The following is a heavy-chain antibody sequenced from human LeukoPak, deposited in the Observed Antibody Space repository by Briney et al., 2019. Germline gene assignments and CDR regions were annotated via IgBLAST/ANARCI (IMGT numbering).Heavy chain of an antibody. CDR2: ISSSSSYI. J-gene: IGHJ4*02. Sequence: GGSLRLSCAASGFTFSSYSMNWVRQAPGKGLEWVSFISSSSSYIYYADSVKGRFTISRDNAKNSLYLQMNSLRAEDTAVYYCARGKGYYFYWGQGTLVTVSS. CDR1: GFTFSSYS. CDR3: ARGKGYYFY. V-gene: IGHV3-21*01. D-gene: IGHD3/OR15-3a*01.